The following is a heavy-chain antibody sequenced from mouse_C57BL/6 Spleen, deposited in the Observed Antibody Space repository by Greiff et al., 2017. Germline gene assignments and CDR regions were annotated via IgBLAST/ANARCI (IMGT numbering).Heavy chain of an antibody. CDR2: INPGSGGT. CDR1: GYAFTNYL. Sequence: VQLQQSGAELVRPGTSVKVSCKASGYAFTNYLIEWVKQRPGQGLEWIGVINPGSGGTNYNEKFKGKATLTADKSSSTAYMQLSSLTSEDSAVYFCARGIYYGMDYWGQGTSVTVSS. CDR3: ARGIYYGMDY. V-gene: IGHV1-54*01. J-gene: IGHJ4*01.